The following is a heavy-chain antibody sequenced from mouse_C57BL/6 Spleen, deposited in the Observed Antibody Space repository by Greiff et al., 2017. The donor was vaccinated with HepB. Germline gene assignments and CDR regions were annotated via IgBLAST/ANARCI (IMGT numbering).Heavy chain of an antibody. CDR1: GFTFSNYW. CDR2: IRLKSDNYAT. V-gene: IGHV6-3*01. CDR3: TEDYYDYDGARFAY. D-gene: IGHD2-4*01. Sequence: EVQLVESGGGLVQPGGSMKLSCVASGFTFSNYWMNWVRQSPEKGLEWVAQIRLKSDNYATHYAESVKGRFTISRDDSKSSVYLQMNNLRAEDTGIYYCTEDYYDYDGARFAYWGQGTLVTVSA. J-gene: IGHJ3*01.